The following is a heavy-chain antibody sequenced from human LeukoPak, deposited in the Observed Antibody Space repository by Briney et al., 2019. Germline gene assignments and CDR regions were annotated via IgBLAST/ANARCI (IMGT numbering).Heavy chain of an antibody. J-gene: IGHJ4*02. CDR3: ARGPLRLRRPAAGTHFDY. V-gene: IGHV4-34*01. CDR1: GGSFSGYY. Sequence: PSETLSLTCAVYGGSFSGYYWSWIRQPPGKGLEWIGEINHSGSTNYNPSLKSRVTISVDTSKNQFSLKLSSVTAADTAVYYCARGPLRLRRPAAGTHFDYWGQGTLVTVSS. D-gene: IGHD6-13*01. CDR2: INHSGST.